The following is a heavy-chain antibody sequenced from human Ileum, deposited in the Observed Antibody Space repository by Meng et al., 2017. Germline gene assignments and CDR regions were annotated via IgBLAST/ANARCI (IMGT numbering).Heavy chain of an antibody. D-gene: IGHD3-22*01. CDR2: IKHSGST. CDR3: ARGGHDCSGYYSFDY. Sequence: VGLQHRGAGGLKPSETLSPTCAVNGGSCSGYYWSWIRQPPVKGLESIGEIKHSGSTNYNPSHKSRVTISVDTSKNQFSLKLSSVTAADTAVYYCARGGHDCSGYYSFDYWGQGTLVTVSS. J-gene: IGHJ4*02. V-gene: IGHV4-34*01. CDR1: GGSCSGYY.